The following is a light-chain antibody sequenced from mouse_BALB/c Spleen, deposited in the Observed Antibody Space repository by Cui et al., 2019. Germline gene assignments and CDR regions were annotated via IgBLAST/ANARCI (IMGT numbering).Light chain of an antibody. CDR2: GAS. V-gene: IGKV6-20*01. CDR1: ENVGTY. J-gene: IGKJ4*01. Sequence: NIVMTQSPKSMSMSVGERVTLSCKASENVGTYVSWNQQKPEQSPKLLIYGASNRYTGVPDRFTGSGSATDFTLTISSVQAEDLADYHCGQSYSYPFTFGSGTKLEIK. CDR3: GQSYSYPFT.